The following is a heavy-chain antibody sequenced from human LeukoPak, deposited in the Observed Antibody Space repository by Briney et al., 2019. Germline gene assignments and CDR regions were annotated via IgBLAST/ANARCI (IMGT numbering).Heavy chain of an antibody. J-gene: IGHJ1*01. CDR3: VRGLQYCSGGSCVEYFQH. CDR2: MNPNSGNT. V-gene: IGHV1-8*01. D-gene: IGHD2-15*01. CDR1: GYTFTSYD. Sequence: ASVKVSCKASGYTFTSYDINWVRQATGQGLEWMGWMNPNSGNTGYAQKFQGRVTMTRNTSISTAYMELSSLRSEDTAVYYCVRGLQYCSGGSCVEYFQHWGQGTLVTVSS.